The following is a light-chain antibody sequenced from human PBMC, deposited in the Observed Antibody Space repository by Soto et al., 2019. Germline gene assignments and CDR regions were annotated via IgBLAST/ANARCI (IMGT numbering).Light chain of an antibody. J-gene: IGKJ1*01. CDR2: HAS. Sequence: DIRMTQSPSTLRAFVEDRVTITCRASQSISNWLAWYQQKPGTAPKVPIYHASNLQSGVPSRFSGSGSGTEFTLTISSLQPDDFATYYCQPHNSYSFGEGTKVDIK. CDR1: QSISNW. CDR3: QPHNSYS. V-gene: IGKV1-5*01.